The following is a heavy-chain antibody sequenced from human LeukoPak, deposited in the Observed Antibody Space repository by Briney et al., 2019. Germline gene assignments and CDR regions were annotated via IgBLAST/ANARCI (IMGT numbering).Heavy chain of an antibody. J-gene: IGHJ4*02. D-gene: IGHD6-19*01. CDR3: ARDPHSPTYSSGSSYFDY. Sequence: ASVKVSCKASGYTFTGYYMHWVRQAPGQGLEWMGRINPNSGGTNYAQKFQGRVTMTRDTSISTAYMELSRLRSEDTAVYYCARDPHSPTYSSGSSYFDYWGQGTLVTVSS. CDR1: GYTFTGYY. CDR2: INPNSGGT. V-gene: IGHV1-2*06.